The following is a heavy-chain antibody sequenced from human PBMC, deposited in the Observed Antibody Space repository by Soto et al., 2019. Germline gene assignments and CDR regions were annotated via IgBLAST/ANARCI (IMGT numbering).Heavy chain of an antibody. CDR1: GFTFDDYA. CDR2: ISWNSGSV. V-gene: IGHV3-9*01. Sequence: HPGGSLRLSCAASGFTFDDYAMHWVRQAPGKGLEWVSGISWNSGSVAYADSVKGRFTISRDNAKNSLYLQMNRLRAEDTALYYCAKDTYDSSGYYLRNFDFWGQGALVTVSS. J-gene: IGHJ4*02. CDR3: AKDTYDSSGYYLRNFDF. D-gene: IGHD3-22*01.